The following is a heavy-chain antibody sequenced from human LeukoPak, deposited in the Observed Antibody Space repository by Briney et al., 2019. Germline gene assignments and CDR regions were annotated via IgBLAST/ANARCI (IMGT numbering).Heavy chain of an antibody. Sequence: SETLSLTCTVSGGSISSSSYYWGWLRQPPGQGLEWIGSIYYSGSTYYNPSLRSRVTISVDTSKNPFSLKLSSVTAADTAVYYCARRLTTVTNDGFDIWGQGTMVTVSS. D-gene: IGHD4-17*01. CDR2: IYYSGST. V-gene: IGHV4-39*01. CDR3: ARRLTTVTNDGFDI. J-gene: IGHJ3*02. CDR1: GGSISSSSYY.